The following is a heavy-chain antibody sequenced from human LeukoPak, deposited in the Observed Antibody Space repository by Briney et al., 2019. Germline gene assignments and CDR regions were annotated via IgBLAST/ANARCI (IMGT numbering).Heavy chain of an antibody. CDR3: ARDRGTYYDFWSGDVSPTTSYFDY. D-gene: IGHD3-3*01. J-gene: IGHJ4*02. CDR2: IYYSGST. CDR1: GGSISSSSYY. Sequence: SETLSLTCTVSGGSISSSSYYWGWIRQPPGKGLEWIGSIYYSGSTYYNPSLKSRVTISVDTSKNQFSLKLSSVTAADTAVYYCARDRGTYYDFWSGDVSPTTSYFDYWGQGTLVTVSS. V-gene: IGHV4-39*07.